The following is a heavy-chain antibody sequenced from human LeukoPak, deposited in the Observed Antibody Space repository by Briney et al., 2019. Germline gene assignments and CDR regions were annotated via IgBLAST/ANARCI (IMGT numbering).Heavy chain of an antibody. CDR1: GYTFTGYY. CDR3: ARVATRVGAISSIAY. CDR2: INPNSGGT. Sequence: ASVKVSCKASGYTFTGYYMHWVRQAPGQGLEWMGWINPNSGGTNYAQKFQGRVTMTRDTSISTAYMELSRLRSDDTAVYYCARVATRVGAISSIAYWGQGTLVTVSS. D-gene: IGHD1-26*01. J-gene: IGHJ4*02. V-gene: IGHV1-2*02.